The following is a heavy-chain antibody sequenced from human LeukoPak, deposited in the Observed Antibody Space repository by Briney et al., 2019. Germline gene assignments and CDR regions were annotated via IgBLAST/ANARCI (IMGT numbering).Heavy chain of an antibody. V-gene: IGHV3-30*02. J-gene: IGHJ4*02. CDR2: IWYDASNK. CDR3: AKGREYSSTWYRFEY. CDR1: GFTFNTYG. Sequence: GGSLRLFCAASGFTFNTYGMHWVRQAPGKGLEWVAFIWYDASNKYYADSVKGRFTISRDNSKNTLYLQMNSLRAEDTAVYYCAKGREYSSTWYRFEYWGQGTLVTVSS. D-gene: IGHD6-13*01.